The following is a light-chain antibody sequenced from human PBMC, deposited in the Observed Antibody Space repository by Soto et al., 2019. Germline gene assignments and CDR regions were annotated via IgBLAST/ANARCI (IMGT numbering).Light chain of an antibody. CDR1: RSVSASY. J-gene: IGKJ2*01. Sequence: EIALTQSPGTLSLSPGERATLSCRASRSVSASYLAWYQQKPGQAPRLLIYGASSSATGFPDRFSGSGSGTDFTLSISRLEREDSADYDCQHYDTSATFGQDTKLES. V-gene: IGKV3-20*01. CDR2: GAS. CDR3: QHYDTSAT.